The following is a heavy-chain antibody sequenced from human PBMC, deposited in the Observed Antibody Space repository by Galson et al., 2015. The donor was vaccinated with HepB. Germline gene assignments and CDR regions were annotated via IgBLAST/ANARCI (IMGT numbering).Heavy chain of an antibody. V-gene: IGHV3-64D*06. CDR1: FSSYA. J-gene: IGHJ3*02. D-gene: IGHD5-18*01. CDR2: ISSNGGST. Sequence: FSSYAMHWVRQAPGKGLEYVSAISSNGGSTYYADSVKGRFTISRDNSKNTLYLQMSSLRAEDTAVYYCVKVMGEYSYGEGDAFDIWGQGTMVTVSS. CDR3: VKVMGEYSYGEGDAFDI.